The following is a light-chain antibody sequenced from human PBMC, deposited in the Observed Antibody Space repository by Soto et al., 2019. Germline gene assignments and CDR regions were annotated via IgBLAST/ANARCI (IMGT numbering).Light chain of an antibody. CDR1: SNDVGTYNL. Sequence: QSALTQPASVSGSPGQAITISCSGTSNDVGTYNLVSWYQQLPGKAPKLLIYDGSERPSGVPDRFSGSKSGNTASLTVSGLQAEDEADYYCSSYAGSNNVVFGGGTKLTVL. CDR3: SSYAGSNNVV. J-gene: IGLJ2*01. CDR2: DGS. V-gene: IGLV2-14*02.